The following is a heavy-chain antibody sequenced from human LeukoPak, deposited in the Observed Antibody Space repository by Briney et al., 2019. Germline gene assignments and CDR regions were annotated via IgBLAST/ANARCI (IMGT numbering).Heavy chain of an antibody. V-gene: IGHV3-23*01. Sequence: GGSLRLSCAASAFTFSTYAMSWVRQAPGKGLEWVSVISGSGVSTYYADSVRGRFTISRDSSKNTLYLHMNSLRVEDTATYFCARALNRHIGAFEYWGQGALVTVSS. D-gene: IGHD4/OR15-4a*01. CDR3: ARALNRHIGAFEY. J-gene: IGHJ4*02. CDR1: AFTFSTYA. CDR2: ISGSGVST.